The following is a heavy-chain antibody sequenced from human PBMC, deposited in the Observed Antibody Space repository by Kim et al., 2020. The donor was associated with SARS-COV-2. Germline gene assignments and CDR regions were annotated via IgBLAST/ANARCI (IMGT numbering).Heavy chain of an antibody. CDR1: GFTFSSYS. CDR3: ARDYGSGWPYYYYYYGMDV. Sequence: GGSLRLSCAASGFTFSSYSMNWVRQAPGKGLEWVSYISSSSSTIYYADSVKGRFTISRDNAKNSLYLQMNSLRDEDTAVYYCARDYGSGWPYYYYYYGMDVWGQGTTVTVSS. CDR2: ISSSSSTI. D-gene: IGHD6-19*01. J-gene: IGHJ6*02. V-gene: IGHV3-48*02.